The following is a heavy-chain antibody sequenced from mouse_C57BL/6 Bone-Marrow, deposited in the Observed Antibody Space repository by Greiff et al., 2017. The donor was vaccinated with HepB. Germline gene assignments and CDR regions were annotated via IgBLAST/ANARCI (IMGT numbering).Heavy chain of an antibody. Sequence: EVKVVESGGDLVKPGGSLKLSCAASGFTFSSYGMSWVRQTPDKRLEWVATISSGGSYTYYPDSVKGRFTISRDNAKNTLYLQMSSLKSEDTAMYYCARHARSGTGAMDYWGQGTSVTVSS. D-gene: IGHD4-1*01. V-gene: IGHV5-6*01. CDR1: GFTFSSYG. CDR3: ARHARSGTGAMDY. J-gene: IGHJ4*01. CDR2: ISSGGSYT.